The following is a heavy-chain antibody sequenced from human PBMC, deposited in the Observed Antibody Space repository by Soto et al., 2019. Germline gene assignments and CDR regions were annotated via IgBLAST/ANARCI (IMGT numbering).Heavy chain of an antibody. CDR3: AREWRAYYYYYGMDV. D-gene: IGHD3-3*01. CDR2: ISAYNGNT. V-gene: IGHV1-18*01. Sequence: ASVKVSCKASGYTFTSYGISWVRQAPGQGLEWMGWISAYNGNTNYAQKFQGRVTMTRDTSISTAYMELSRLRSDDTAVYYCAREWRAYYYYYGMDVWGQGTTVTVSS. J-gene: IGHJ6*02. CDR1: GYTFTSYG.